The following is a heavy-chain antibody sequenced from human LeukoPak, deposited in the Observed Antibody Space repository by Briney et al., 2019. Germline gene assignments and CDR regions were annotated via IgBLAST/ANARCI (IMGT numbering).Heavy chain of an antibody. CDR2: INHSGST. Sequence: SETLSLTCAVYGGSFSGYYWSWIRQPPGKGLEWIGEINHSGSTYYNPSLKSRVTISVDTSKNQFSLKLSSVTAADTAVYYCAREEVGATNAFFNYWGQGTLVTVSS. CDR3: AREEVGATNAFFNY. J-gene: IGHJ4*02. V-gene: IGHV4-34*01. CDR1: GGSFSGYY. D-gene: IGHD1-26*01.